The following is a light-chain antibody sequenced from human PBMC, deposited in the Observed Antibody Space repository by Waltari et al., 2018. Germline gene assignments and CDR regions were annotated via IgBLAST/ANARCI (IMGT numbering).Light chain of an antibody. J-gene: IGKJ5*01. CDR2: AAF. Sequence: IQLTQSPSSLSASVGDRVTITCPASQGISSYLAWYQQKPGKAPNLLIYAAFTLQSGVPSRFSGSGSGTDFTLTISSLQPEDFATYYCQQFNTYPLTFGQGTRLEIK. V-gene: IGKV1-9*01. CDR1: QGISSY. CDR3: QQFNTYPLT.